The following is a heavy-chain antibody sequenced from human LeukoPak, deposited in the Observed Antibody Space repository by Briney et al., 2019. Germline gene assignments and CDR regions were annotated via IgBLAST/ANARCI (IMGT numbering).Heavy chain of an antibody. J-gene: IGHJ4*02. V-gene: IGHV4-34*01. CDR3: ASLYSSSWYGKIDY. CDR2: INHSGST. CDR1: GGSFSGYY. D-gene: IGHD6-13*01. Sequence: SETLSLTCAVYGGSFSGYYWSWVRQPPGKGLEWIGEINHSGSTNYNPSLKSRVTISVDTSKNQFSLKLSSVTAADTAVYYCASLYSSSWYGKIDYWGQGTLVTVSS.